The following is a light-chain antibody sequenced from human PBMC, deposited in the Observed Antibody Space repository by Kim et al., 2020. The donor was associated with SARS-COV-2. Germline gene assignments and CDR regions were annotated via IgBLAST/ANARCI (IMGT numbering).Light chain of an antibody. V-gene: IGKV1-33*01. J-gene: IGKJ5*01. CDR2: DAS. CDR1: QKVRKF. CDR3: QHYDSLPIS. Sequence: IQLTQSPSTLPASVGDRVTISCQASQKVRKFLNWYQQKPGKAPNLLIYDASSLHTGVPSRFSGSGSGTDFTFTIASLQPEDIATYYCQHYDSLPISFGQGTRLEIK.